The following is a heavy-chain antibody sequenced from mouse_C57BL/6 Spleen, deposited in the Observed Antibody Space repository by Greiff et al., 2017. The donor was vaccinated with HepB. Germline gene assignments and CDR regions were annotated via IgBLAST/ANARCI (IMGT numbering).Heavy chain of an antibody. D-gene: IGHD4-1*01. J-gene: IGHJ4*01. V-gene: IGHV1-81*01. CDR1: GYTFTSYG. CDR2: IYPRSGNT. Sequence: LQESGAELARPGASVKLSCKASGYTFTSYGISWVKQRTGQGLEWIGEIYPRSGNTYYNEKFKGKATLTADKSSSTAYMELRSLTSEDSAVYFCARRWDRAMDYWGQGTSVTVSS. CDR3: ARRWDRAMDY.